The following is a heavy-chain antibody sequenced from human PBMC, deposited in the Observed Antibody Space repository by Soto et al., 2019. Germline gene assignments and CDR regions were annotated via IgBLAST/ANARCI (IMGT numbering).Heavy chain of an antibody. D-gene: IGHD6-13*01. CDR2: INHSGST. V-gene: IGHV4-34*01. Sequence: QVQLQQWGAGLLKPSETLSLTCAVYGGSFSGYYWSWIRQPPGKGLEWIGEINHSGSTNYNPSLTRRVSISVETSKNQFSLKLSSVTAADTAVYYCARGMQQRSGMDVWGQGTTVTVSS. J-gene: IGHJ6*02. CDR1: GGSFSGYY. CDR3: ARGMQQRSGMDV.